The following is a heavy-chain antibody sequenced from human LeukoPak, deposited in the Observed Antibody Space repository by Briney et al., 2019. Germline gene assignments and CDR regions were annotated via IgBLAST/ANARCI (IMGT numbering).Heavy chain of an antibody. J-gene: IGHJ4*02. CDR1: GFTFSSYW. Sequence: GGSLRLSCAASGFTFSSYWMSWVRQAPGKGLEWVANIKQDGSEKYYVDSVKGRFTISRDNTNNTLYLQMNSLRAEDTAVYYCAREDYNRKYVVDYWGQGALVTVSS. D-gene: IGHD3-22*01. V-gene: IGHV3-7*01. CDR3: AREDYNRKYVVDY. CDR2: IKQDGSEK.